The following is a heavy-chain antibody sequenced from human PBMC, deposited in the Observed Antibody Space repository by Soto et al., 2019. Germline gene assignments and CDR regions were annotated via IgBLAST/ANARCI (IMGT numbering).Heavy chain of an antibody. CDR1: GFSLSTYG. V-gene: IGHV3-30*18. Sequence: QVQLVESGGGVVQPGRSLSLSCEASGFSLSTYGMHWVRQAPGKGLEWVAVISYDGSNNYHADSGTGRFTITRDNASNTVYLQINILRRADTAFYYFAKDATLYSGVDFRQWGQGTLGTVSA. J-gene: IGHJ4*02. CDR2: ISYDGSNN. D-gene: IGHD5-12*01. CDR3: AKDATLYSGVDFRQ.